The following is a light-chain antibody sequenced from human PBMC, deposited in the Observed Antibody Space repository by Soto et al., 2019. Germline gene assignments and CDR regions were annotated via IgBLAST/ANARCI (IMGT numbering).Light chain of an antibody. Sequence: DIVLTQSPDTLSLSPGDRASLSCRASESVRSTYLSWYQQKAGQAPRLLINGASNRAAGIPVRFAGSGSGTDFTLTIDRLEPEDFAVYYCHHFGSPQTFGQGTKVEI. V-gene: IGKV3-20*01. J-gene: IGKJ1*01. CDR1: ESVRSTY. CDR2: GAS. CDR3: HHFGSPQT.